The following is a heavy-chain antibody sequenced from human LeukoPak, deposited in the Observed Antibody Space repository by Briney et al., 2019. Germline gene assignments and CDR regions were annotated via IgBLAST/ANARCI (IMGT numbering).Heavy chain of an antibody. J-gene: IGHJ4*02. V-gene: IGHV4-30-2*01. CDR1: GGSISSGGYY. D-gene: IGHD6-13*01. CDR3: AGRIAAAGDY. CDR2: IYHSGST. Sequence: PSQTLSLTCTVSGGSISSGGYYWSWIRQPPGRGLEWIGYIYHSGSTYYNPSLKSRVTISVDRSKNQFSLKLSSVTAADTAVYYCAGRIAAAGDYWGQGTLVTVSS.